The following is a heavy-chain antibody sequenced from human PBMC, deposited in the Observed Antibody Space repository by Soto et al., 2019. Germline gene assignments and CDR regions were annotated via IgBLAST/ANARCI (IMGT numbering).Heavy chain of an antibody. CDR1: GFSLSTTGVG. Sequence: QITLKESGPTLVNPTQTLTLTCTFSGFSLSTTGVGVVWIRQPPGKALEWLASIYWADDNRYSPALKSRLTITKDTAKSQVALTTTDTDPVDTGTYFCVRRPPVRALGGGFDPWGQGTLVTVSS. D-gene: IGHD2-8*01. V-gene: IGHV2-5*02. J-gene: IGHJ5*02. CDR3: VRRPPVRALGGGFDP. CDR2: IYWADDN.